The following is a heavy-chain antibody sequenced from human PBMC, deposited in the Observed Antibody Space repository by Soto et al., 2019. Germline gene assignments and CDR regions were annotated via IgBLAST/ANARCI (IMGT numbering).Heavy chain of an antibody. Sequence: SVKVSCKTSGFMFTSSAVQWVRQARGQRLEWIGWLVVGSGNTHYAQHFQERVTLTRDMSTGTAYMELSSLRSEDTAGYYCAPVPVLTFLKWFPGYFDYWGQGTLVTVSS. V-gene: IGHV1-58*01. J-gene: IGHJ4*02. CDR2: LVVGSGNT. CDR1: GFMFTSSA. D-gene: IGHD3-3*02. CDR3: APVPVLTFLKWFPGYFDY.